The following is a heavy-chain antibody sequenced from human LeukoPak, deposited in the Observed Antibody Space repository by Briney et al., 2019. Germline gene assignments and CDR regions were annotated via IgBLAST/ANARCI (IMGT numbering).Heavy chain of an antibody. CDR3: ARDLGGVTEPLYYFGY. Sequence: GGSLRLSCPASAFTFSSYGMHCVRQAPGKGLEWVAVIWYDGSNKYYADSVMGRFTITRKNSKNTLYLQMNSLRAEDTAVYYCARDLGGVTEPLYYFGYWGQGTLVTVAS. CDR1: AFTFSSYG. J-gene: IGHJ4*02. D-gene: IGHD3-3*01. V-gene: IGHV3-33*01. CDR2: IWYDGSNK.